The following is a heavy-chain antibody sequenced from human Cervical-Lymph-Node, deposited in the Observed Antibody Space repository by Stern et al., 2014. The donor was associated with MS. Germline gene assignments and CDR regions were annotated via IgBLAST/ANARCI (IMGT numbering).Heavy chain of an antibody. J-gene: IGHJ4*02. CDR1: GGSISNGNW. V-gene: IGHV4-4*02. Sequence: QLQLQESGPGLVKPSGTLSLTCAVSGGSISNGNWWSWVRQPPGKGLEWIGGIWHSGSTTYNPSLEGRVTMSVDKSKNQLSLTLNFVAAADTAVYYCVRRGGQQLVHFDYWGQGTLVIVSS. CDR2: IWHSGST. D-gene: IGHD6-13*01. CDR3: VRRGGQQLVHFDY.